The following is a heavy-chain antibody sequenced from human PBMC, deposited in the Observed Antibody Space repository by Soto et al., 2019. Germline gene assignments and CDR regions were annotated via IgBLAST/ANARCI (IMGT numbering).Heavy chain of an antibody. CDR3: ARDLVVVAANNWFDP. Sequence: SETLSLTCAVSGGSISSSNWWSWVRQPPGKGLEWIGEIYHSGSTNYNPSLKSRVTISVDKSKNQFSLKLSSVTAADTAVYYCARDLVVVAANNWFDPWGQGTLVT. V-gene: IGHV4-4*02. D-gene: IGHD2-15*01. CDR2: IYHSGST. J-gene: IGHJ5*02. CDR1: GGSISSSNW.